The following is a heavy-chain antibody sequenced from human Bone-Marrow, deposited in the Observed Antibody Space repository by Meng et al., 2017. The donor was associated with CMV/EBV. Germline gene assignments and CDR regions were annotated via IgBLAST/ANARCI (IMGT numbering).Heavy chain of an antibody. V-gene: IGHV1-18*01. CDR1: GYTFTSYG. J-gene: IGHJ4*02. Sequence: ASVKVSCKASGYTFTSYGISWVRQAPGQGLEWMGWISAYNGNTNYAQKLQGRVTMTTDTSTSTAYMELRSLRSDDTAVYYCARAPRIAAAGTMLILGYWGQGTLVTVSS. CDR3: ARAPRIAAAGTMLILGY. D-gene: IGHD6-13*01. CDR2: ISAYNGNT.